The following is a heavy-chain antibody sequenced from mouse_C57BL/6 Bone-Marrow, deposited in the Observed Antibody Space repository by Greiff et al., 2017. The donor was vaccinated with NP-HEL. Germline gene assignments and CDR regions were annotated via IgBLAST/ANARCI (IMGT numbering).Heavy chain of an antibody. J-gene: IGHJ2*01. CDR3: ARGIYYYGSSYFDY. Sequence: EVQLQQSGPVLVKPGASVKMSCKASGYTFTDYYMNWVKQSHGKSLEWIGVINPYNGGTSYNQKFKGKATLTVDKSSSTAYMELNSLTSEDSAVYYCARGIYYYGSSYFDYWGQGTTLTVSS. CDR2: INPYNGGT. V-gene: IGHV1-19*01. D-gene: IGHD1-1*01. CDR1: GYTFTDYY.